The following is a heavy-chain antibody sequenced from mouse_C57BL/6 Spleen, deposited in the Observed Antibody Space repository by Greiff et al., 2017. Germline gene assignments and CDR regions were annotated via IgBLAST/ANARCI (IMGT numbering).Heavy chain of an antibody. CDR2: IYPGSGNT. J-gene: IGHJ4*01. CDR3: ARVWLLPPDYYAMDY. D-gene: IGHD2-3*01. V-gene: IGHV1-66*01. CDR1: GYSFTSYY. Sequence: QVQLQQSGPELVKPGASVKISCKASGYSFTSYYIHWVKQRPGQGLEWIGWIYPGSGNTKYNEKFKGKATLTADTSSSTAYMQLSSLTSEDSAVYYCARVWLLPPDYYAMDYWGQGTSVTVSS.